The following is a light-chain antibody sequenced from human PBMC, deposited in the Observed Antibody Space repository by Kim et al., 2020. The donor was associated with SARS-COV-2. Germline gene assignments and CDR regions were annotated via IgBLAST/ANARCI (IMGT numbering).Light chain of an antibody. CDR1: QNIGIH. Sequence: PGERATLSCRASQNIGIHLDWDQQRPGQAPRLLVYDAANRATGVPDRFSGSGSGTDFTLTISSREPEDFSLYYCQQRNSWPPAGTFGGGTKVDIK. CDR3: QQRNSWPPAGT. J-gene: IGKJ4*01. V-gene: IGKV3-11*01. CDR2: DAA.